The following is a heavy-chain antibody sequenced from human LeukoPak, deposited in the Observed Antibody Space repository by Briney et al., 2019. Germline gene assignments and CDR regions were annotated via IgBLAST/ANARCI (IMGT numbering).Heavy chain of an antibody. CDR3: ARRPLYDSSGYAFDP. CDR1: GFTFSSYW. CDR2: IKQDGSEK. Sequence: PGGSLRLSCAASGFTFSSYWMSWVRQAPGKGLEWVANIKQDGSEKYYVDSVKGRFTISRDNAKNSLYLQMNSLRAEDTAVYYCARRPLYDSSGYAFDPWGREPWSPSPQ. V-gene: IGHV3-7*01. D-gene: IGHD3-22*01. J-gene: IGHJ5*02.